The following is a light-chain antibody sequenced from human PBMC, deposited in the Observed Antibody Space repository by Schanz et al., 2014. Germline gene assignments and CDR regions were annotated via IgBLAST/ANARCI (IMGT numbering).Light chain of an antibody. CDR3: QQYDNWWT. Sequence: EIMMTQSPATLSVSPGERVTLSCRASQSVSNNLAWYQQKPGQVPRLLIYAASIRATGTPARFSGSGSATEFTLTISSLQSEDFAVYYCQQYDNWWTFGPGTKVEVK. CDR1: QSVSNN. J-gene: IGKJ1*01. CDR2: AAS. V-gene: IGKV3-15*01.